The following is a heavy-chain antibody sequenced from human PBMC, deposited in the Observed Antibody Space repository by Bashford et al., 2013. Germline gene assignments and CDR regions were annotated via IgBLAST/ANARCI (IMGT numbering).Heavy chain of an antibody. V-gene: IGHV3-11*01. CDR3: ARDRGQQLVFESAYYFDY. D-gene: IGHD6-13*01. J-gene: IGHJ4*02. Sequence: RQAPGKELEWVSYISSSGSTIYYADSVKGRFTISRDNAKNSLYLQMNSLRAEDTAVYYCARDRGQQLVFESAYYFDYWGQGTLVTVSS. CDR2: ISSSGSTI.